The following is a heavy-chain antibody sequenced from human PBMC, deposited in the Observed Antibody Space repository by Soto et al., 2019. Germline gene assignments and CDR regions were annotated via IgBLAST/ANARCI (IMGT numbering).Heavy chain of an antibody. D-gene: IGHD2-15*01. V-gene: IGHV4-31*03. CDR1: GGSISSGGYY. CDR2: IYYSGST. Sequence: SETLSLTCTVSGGSISSGGYYWSWIRQHPGKGLEWIGYIYYSGSTNYNPSLKSRVTISVDTSKNQFSLKLSSVTAADTAVYYCARGTTDIVVVVAAPYYFDYLGQGTLVTVSS. J-gene: IGHJ4*02. CDR3: ARGTTDIVVVVAAPYYFDY.